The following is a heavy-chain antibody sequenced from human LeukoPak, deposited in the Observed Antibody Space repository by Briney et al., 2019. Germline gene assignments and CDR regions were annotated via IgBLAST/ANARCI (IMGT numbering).Heavy chain of an antibody. CDR3: AKDRYSYAFEYSDS. D-gene: IGHD5-18*01. CDR2: ISYDGSNE. CDR1: GFTFRSYG. J-gene: IGHJ4*02. V-gene: IGHV3-30*18. Sequence: GGSLRLSCAASGFTFRSYGMHWVRQAPGKGLEWVAVISYDGSNEYYADSVKGRFTISRDSSENTLSLQVSSLRTEDTAVYYCAKDRYSYAFEYSDSWGQGTLVTVSS.